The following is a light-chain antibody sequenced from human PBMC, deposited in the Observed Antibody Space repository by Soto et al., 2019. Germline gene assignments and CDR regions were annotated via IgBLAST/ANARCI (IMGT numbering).Light chain of an antibody. CDR1: TSDVGRYNY. J-gene: IGLJ1*01. CDR3: NSYTSSSTYF. CDR2: DVS. V-gene: IGLV2-14*01. Sequence: QSVLAQPASVSGSPGQSITISCTGTTSDVGRYNYVSWYQQHPGKAPKLIIYDVSNRPSGVSNRFSGSKSGNTASLTTSGLQAEDEADYYCNSYTSSSTYFFGTGTKVTVL.